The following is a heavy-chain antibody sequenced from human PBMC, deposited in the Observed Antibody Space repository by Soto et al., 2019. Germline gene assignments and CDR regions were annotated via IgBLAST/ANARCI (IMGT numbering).Heavy chain of an antibody. CDR1: GGSISSSIYY. V-gene: IGHV4-39*01. J-gene: IGHJ4*02. CDR2: IYYSGST. CDR3: ATAYYDYVWGSYRY. D-gene: IGHD3-16*02. Sequence: PSETLSLTCTVSGGSISSSIYYWVWIRQPPGKGLEWIGSIYYSGSTYYNPSLKSRVTISVDTSKNQFSLKLSSVTAADTAVYYCATAYYDYVWGSYRYWGQGTLVTVSS.